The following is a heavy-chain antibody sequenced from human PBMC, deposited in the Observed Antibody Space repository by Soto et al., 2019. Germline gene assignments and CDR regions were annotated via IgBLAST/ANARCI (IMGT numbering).Heavy chain of an antibody. V-gene: IGHV4-59*01. Sequence: ASETLSLTCTVSGGPISSYYWSWVRQPPGKGLEWIGYIYYSGSTNYNPSLKSRVTISVDTSKNQFSLKLSSVTAADTAVYYCARGYRYDISLRSRWFDPWGQGTLVTVSS. D-gene: IGHD3-9*01. CDR3: ARGYRYDISLRSRWFDP. J-gene: IGHJ5*02. CDR1: GGPISSYY. CDR2: IYYSGST.